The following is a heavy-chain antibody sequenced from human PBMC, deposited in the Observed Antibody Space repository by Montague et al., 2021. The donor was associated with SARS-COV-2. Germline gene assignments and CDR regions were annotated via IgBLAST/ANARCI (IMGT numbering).Heavy chain of an antibody. CDR2: IYYSGIT. CDR1: GESISGFY. Sequence: SETLSLTCTVSGESISGFYWNWIRQPPGKGLEWIGKIYYSGITNYNPSLKSRVTISVDTSKNQFSLKLSSVTAADTAVYYCARARRGSGSGSYFDILVNWFGPWGQGTLVTVSS. CDR3: ARARRGSGSGSYFDILVNWFGP. J-gene: IGHJ5*02. V-gene: IGHV4-59*12. D-gene: IGHD3-10*01.